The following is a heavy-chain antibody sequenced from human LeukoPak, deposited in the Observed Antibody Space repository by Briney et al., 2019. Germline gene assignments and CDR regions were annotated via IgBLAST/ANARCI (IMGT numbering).Heavy chain of an antibody. CDR2: IYTSGST. J-gene: IGHJ4*02. CDR1: GDSISSFY. D-gene: IGHD3-22*01. Sequence: PSETLSLTCTVSGDSISSFYWSWIRQPAGKGLEWIGRIYTSGSTNYNPSLKSRVTISVDTSKNQFSLKLSSVTAADTAVYYCARGFRNYDSSGYYGMTPQTFDYWGQGTLVTVSS. V-gene: IGHV4-4*07. CDR3: ARGFRNYDSSGYYGMTPQTFDY.